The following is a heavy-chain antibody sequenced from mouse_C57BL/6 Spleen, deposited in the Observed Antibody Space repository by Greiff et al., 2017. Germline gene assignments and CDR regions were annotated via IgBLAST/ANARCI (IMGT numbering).Heavy chain of an antibody. CDR1: GYTFTSYD. Sequence: VQRVESGPELVKPGASVKLSCKASGYTFTSYDINWVKQRPGPGLEWIGWIYPRDGSTKYNEKFKGKATLTVDTSSSTAYMELHSLTSEDSAVYFCARSGVRGHWYFDVWGTGTTVTVSS. J-gene: IGHJ1*03. CDR2: IYPRDGST. CDR3: ARSGVRGHWYFDV. D-gene: IGHD3-1*01. V-gene: IGHV1-85*01.